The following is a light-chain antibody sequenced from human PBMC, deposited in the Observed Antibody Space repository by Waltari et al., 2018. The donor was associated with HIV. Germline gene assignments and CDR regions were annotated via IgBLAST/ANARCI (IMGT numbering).Light chain of an antibody. CDR1: NSNIGAPFD. CDR3: QSYDSRLSGLWV. CDR2: GDS. Sequence: SVLTQPTSVSGAPGQGVTITCTGNNSNIGAPFDVHWYRQSPGTAPKLGISGDSVRPSGVPDRFSVSRSGASVSLDMTGLRAEDEGDYYCQSYDSRLSGLWVFGGGTKLTVL. V-gene: IGLV1-40*01. J-gene: IGLJ3*02.